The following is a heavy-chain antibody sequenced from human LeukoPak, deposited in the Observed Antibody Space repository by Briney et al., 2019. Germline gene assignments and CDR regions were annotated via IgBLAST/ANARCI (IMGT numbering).Heavy chain of an antibody. D-gene: IGHD3-10*01. CDR2: INHSGST. J-gene: IGHJ4*02. Sequence: PSETLSLTSAVYGGSFSGYYWSWIRQPPGKGLEWIGEINHSGSTNYNPSLKSRVTISVDTSKNQFSLKLSSVTAADTAVYYCARPSWAGDYYGSGVFDYWGQGTLVTVSS. CDR1: GGSFSGYY. V-gene: IGHV4-34*01. CDR3: ARPSWAGDYYGSGVFDY.